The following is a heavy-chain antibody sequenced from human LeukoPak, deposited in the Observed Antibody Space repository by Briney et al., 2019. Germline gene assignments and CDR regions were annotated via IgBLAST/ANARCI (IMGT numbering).Heavy chain of an antibody. D-gene: IGHD3-22*01. CDR2: ISAYNGNT. CDR1: GYTFTSYG. CDR3: ARGGPGGSSGYYPVSY. Sequence: ASVKVSCKASGYTFTSYGISWVRQAPGQGLEWMGWISAYNGNTNYAQKLQGRVTMTTDTSTSTAYMELRSLRSGDTAVYYCARGGPGGSSGYYPVSYWGQGTLVTVSS. J-gene: IGHJ4*02. V-gene: IGHV1-18*01.